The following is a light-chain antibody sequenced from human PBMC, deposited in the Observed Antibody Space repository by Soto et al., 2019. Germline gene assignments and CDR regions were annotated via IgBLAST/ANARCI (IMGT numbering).Light chain of an antibody. CDR3: CSYVGRYSWV. Sequence: QSALTQPRSVSGSPGQSVTISCTGTSSDVGYYNYVSWYQQHPGKVPKLMIYDVSKRPSGVPDRFSGSKSGNTASLTISGLQVEYEAEYYCCSYVGRYSWVFGGGTKLTVL. CDR1: SSDVGYYNY. CDR2: DVS. V-gene: IGLV2-11*01. J-gene: IGLJ3*02.